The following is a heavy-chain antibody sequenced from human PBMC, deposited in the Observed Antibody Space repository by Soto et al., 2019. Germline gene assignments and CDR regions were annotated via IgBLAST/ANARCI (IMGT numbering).Heavy chain of an antibody. J-gene: IGHJ3*02. CDR2: IVVGSGNT. V-gene: IGHV1-58*01. Sequence: SVKVSCKASGFTFTSSAVQWVRQARGQRLEWIGWIVVGSGNTNYAQKFQERVTITRDMSTSTAYMELSSLRSEDTAVYYCAAGVTMIVVDVPAFDIWGQGTMVTVSS. CDR3: AAGVTMIVVDVPAFDI. CDR1: GFTFTSSA. D-gene: IGHD3-22*01.